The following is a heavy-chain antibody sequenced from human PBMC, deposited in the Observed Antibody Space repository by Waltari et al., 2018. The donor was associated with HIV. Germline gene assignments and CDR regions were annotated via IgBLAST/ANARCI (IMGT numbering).Heavy chain of an antibody. Sequence: QVQLQESGPGLVKPSETLSLTCTVSGGSISSYSWSWIRQPAGKGLEWIGRIYTSGSTNYNPSLESRVTMSVDTSKNQFSLKLSSVTAAGTAVYYCARSIKGYGYFGLYVDYWGQGTLVTVSS. J-gene: IGHJ4*02. CDR1: GGSISSYS. CDR3: ARSIKGYGYFGLYVDY. CDR2: IYTSGST. D-gene: IGHD5-18*01. V-gene: IGHV4-4*07.